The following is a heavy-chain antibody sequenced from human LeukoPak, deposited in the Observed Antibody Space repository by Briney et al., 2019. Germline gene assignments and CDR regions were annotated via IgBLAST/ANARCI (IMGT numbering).Heavy chain of an antibody. Sequence: SQTLSLTCAISGDSVSSNSAAWNWSRQSPSRGLEWLGRTYYRSKWSTDYAVFVKSRITINPDTSKNQFSLHLKSVTPEDTAVYYCARMVGNSPDYWGQGTLVTVSS. CDR2: TYYRSKWST. CDR1: GDSVSSNSAA. D-gene: IGHD2/OR15-2a*01. V-gene: IGHV6-1*01. CDR3: ARMVGNSPDY. J-gene: IGHJ4*02.